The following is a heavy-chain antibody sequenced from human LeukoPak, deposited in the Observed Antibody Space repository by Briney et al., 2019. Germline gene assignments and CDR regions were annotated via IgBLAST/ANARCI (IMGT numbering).Heavy chain of an antibody. Sequence: GGCLRLSCAASGFTFSSYVMSWVRQAPGKGLEWGSAISGSGGSTYYADSVKGRFTISRDNSKNTLYRQMNSLRAEDTAVYYCAKSHDSSGSDYWGQGTLVTVSS. CDR2: ISGSGGST. CDR3: AKSHDSSGSDY. CDR1: GFTFSSYV. J-gene: IGHJ4*02. V-gene: IGHV3-23*01. D-gene: IGHD3-22*01.